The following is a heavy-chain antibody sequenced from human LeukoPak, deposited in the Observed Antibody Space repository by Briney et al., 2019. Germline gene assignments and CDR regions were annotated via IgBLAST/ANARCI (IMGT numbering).Heavy chain of an antibody. CDR3: ARTYSGSPADY. CDR2: IYYSGST. CDR1: GGSISSYY. V-gene: IGHV4-59*01. Sequence: SETLSLTCTVSGGSISSYYWSWIRQPPGKGLEWIGYIYYSGSTNYNPSLKSRVTISVDTSKNQFSLKLSSVTAADTAVYYGARTYSGSPADYWGQGTLVTVSS. J-gene: IGHJ4*02. D-gene: IGHD1-26*01.